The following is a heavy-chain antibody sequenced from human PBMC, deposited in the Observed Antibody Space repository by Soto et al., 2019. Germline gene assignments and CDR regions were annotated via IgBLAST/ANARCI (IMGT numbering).Heavy chain of an antibody. D-gene: IGHD6-19*01. CDR1: GFTFSSNA. CDR3: AKEGGYSRGWDRVDY. CDR2: ISGSGIST. V-gene: IGHV3-23*01. J-gene: IGHJ4*02. Sequence: EVQLLESGGGLVQPGGSLRLSCAASGFTFSSNAMSWVRQAPGKGLEWVSAISGSGISTYYADSVKGRFTISRDNAKNTLNLQMNSLRAEDTAVYYCAKEGGYSRGWDRVDYWGQGNLVTVSS.